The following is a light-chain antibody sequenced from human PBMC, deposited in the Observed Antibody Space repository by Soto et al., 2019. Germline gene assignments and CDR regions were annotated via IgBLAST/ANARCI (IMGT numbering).Light chain of an antibody. J-gene: IGLJ1*01. V-gene: IGLV1-44*01. CDR3: AAWDGSLNGYV. Sequence: QPVLTQPPSASGAPGQGVTISCSGSSSNIGSNSVNWYQQLPGTAPKLLIYSNNQRPSGVPDRFSGSKSGTSASLAISGLQSEDEADYYCAAWDGSLNGYVFGTGTKVTVL. CDR1: SSNIGSNS. CDR2: SNN.